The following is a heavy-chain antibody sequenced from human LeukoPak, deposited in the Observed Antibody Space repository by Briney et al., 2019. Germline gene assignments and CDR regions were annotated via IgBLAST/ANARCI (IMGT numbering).Heavy chain of an antibody. V-gene: IGHV4-4*07. J-gene: IGHJ4*02. CDR3: ARLTYDFWSGYNTLVY. CDR1: GGSISSYY. CDR2: IYTSGST. D-gene: IGHD3-3*01. Sequence: SETLSLTCTVSGGSISSYYWSWIRQPAGKGLEWIGRIYTSGSTSYNPSLKSRVTMSIDASKNQFSLKLSSVTAADTAVYYCARLTYDFWSGYNTLVYWGQGALVTVSS.